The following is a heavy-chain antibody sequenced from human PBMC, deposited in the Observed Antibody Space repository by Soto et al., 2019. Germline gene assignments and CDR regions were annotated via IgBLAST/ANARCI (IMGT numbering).Heavy chain of an antibody. J-gene: IGHJ4*02. V-gene: IGHV3-33*01. CDR3: ATSPTGVAGRYYFDF. CDR1: GFAFSNYG. Sequence: QVQLVESGGGVVQPGRSLRLSCAASGFAFSNYGMHWVRQTPGKGLEWVALIWYDGSNEYYADSVKGRFTISRDNSKNTLYLQMHSLRAEHTAVYFCATSPTGVAGRYYFDFWGQGTLVTVSS. CDR2: IWYDGSNE. D-gene: IGHD6-6*01.